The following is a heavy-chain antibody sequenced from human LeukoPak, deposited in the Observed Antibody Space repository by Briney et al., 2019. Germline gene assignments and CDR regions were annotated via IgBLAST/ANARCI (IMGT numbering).Heavy chain of an antibody. CDR2: IYYSGSI. J-gene: IGHJ4*02. CDR3: ARLCITMVRGANYFDY. Sequence: PSETLSLTCSVSGGSISSSIYYWGWIRQPPGKGLEWIGSIYYSGSIYYNPSLKSRVTISVDTSKNQFSLKLSSVTAADTAVYYCARLCITMVRGANYFDYWGQGTLVTVSS. V-gene: IGHV4-39*07. CDR1: GGSISSSIYY. D-gene: IGHD3-10*01.